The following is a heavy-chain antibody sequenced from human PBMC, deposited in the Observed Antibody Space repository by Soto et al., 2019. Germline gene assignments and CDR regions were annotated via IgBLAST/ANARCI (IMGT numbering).Heavy chain of an antibody. Sequence: GSLRLSCAASGFTFSSYSMNWVRQAPGKGLEWVSSISSTNNYIYYADSMKGRFTVSRDNAKNSVYLEMNSLSAEDTAVYYCARESEDLTSNFDYWGQGT. CDR1: GFTFSSYS. CDR2: ISSTNNYI. J-gene: IGHJ4*02. CDR3: ARESEDLTSNFDY. V-gene: IGHV3-21*01.